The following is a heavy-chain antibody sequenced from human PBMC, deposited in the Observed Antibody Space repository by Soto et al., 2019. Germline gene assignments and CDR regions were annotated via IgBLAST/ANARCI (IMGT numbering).Heavy chain of an antibody. CDR2: ISGPGGST. CDR1: GFTFTKFA. D-gene: IGHD6-19*01. V-gene: IGHV3-23*01. J-gene: IGHJ4*02. Sequence: GSLRLSCAASGFTFTKFAMSWVRQAPGKGLEWVASISGPGGSTNYADSVKGRFTISRDNSNDTVSLQMNSLRVEDTAVYFCAKDRRIAVSHFDFWGQGTLVTVSS. CDR3: AKDRRIAVSHFDF.